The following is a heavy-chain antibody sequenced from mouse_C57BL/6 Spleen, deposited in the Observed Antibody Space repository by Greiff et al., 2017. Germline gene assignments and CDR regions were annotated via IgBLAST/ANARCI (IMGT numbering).Heavy chain of an antibody. CDR3: ARDDGWAWFAY. Sequence: EVQLVESEGGLVQPGSSMKLSCTASGFTFSDYYMAWVRQVPEKGLEWVANINYDGSSTYYLDSLKSRFIISRDNAKNILYLQMSSLKSEDTATYYCARDDGWAWFAYWGQGTLVTVSA. J-gene: IGHJ3*01. V-gene: IGHV5-16*01. D-gene: IGHD2-3*01. CDR1: GFTFSDYY. CDR2: INYDGSST.